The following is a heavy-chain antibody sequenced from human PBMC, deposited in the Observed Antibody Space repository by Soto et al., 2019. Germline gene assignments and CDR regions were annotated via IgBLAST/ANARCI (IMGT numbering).Heavy chain of an antibody. J-gene: IGHJ5*02. D-gene: IGHD3-22*01. Sequence: SETLSLTCTVSGGSISSGDYYWSWIRQPPGKGLEWIGYIYYSGSTYYNPSLKSRVTISVDTSKNQFSLKLSSVTAADTAVYYCARDCNGSGYLNWFDPWGQGTLVTVSS. CDR2: IYYSGST. CDR3: ARDCNGSGYLNWFDP. CDR1: GGSISSGDYY. V-gene: IGHV4-30-4*01.